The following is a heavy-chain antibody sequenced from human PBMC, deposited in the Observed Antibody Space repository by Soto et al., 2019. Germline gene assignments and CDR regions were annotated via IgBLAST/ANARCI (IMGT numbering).Heavy chain of an antibody. J-gene: IGHJ4*02. CDR3: AKDPRDIVVVVAAPFFDY. D-gene: IGHD2-15*01. CDR1: GFTFSSYA. V-gene: IGHV3-23*01. CDR2: ISGSGGST. Sequence: ALRLSCAASGFTFSSYAMSWVRQAPGKGLEWVSAISGSGGSTYYADSVKGRFTISRDDSKNTLYLQMNSLRAEDTAVYYCAKDPRDIVVVVAAPFFDYWGQGTLVTVSS.